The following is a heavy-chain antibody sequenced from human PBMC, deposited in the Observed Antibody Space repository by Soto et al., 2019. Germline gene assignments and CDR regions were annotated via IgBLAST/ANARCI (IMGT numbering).Heavy chain of an antibody. CDR2: IGTIRDT. D-gene: IGHD2-8*01. J-gene: IGHJ5*02. V-gene: IGHV3-13*01. CDR1: GFTFSTYD. Sequence: PGGSLRLSCAASGFTFSTYDMHWVRQATGKGLGWVSAIGTIRDTYYLDSVKGRFTISRENAKNSVYLQMNSLRAGDTAVYYCARGRSNQYESSPPPKFDPWGRGTLVTVSS. CDR3: ARGRSNQYESSPPPKFDP.